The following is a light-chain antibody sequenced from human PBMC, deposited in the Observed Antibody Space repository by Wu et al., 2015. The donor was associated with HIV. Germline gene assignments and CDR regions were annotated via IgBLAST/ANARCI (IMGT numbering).Light chain of an antibody. J-gene: IGKJ4*01. Sequence: AIQLTQSPSSLSAAVGDRVVITCRASQGISNALAWYQHLPGKPPQLLIYSASTLQGGVPSRFSGSRSRTDFTLTISNLQPEDFATYYCQQFHSFPLTFGGGTKVEIK. V-gene: IGKV1-13*02. CDR3: QQFHSFPLT. CDR2: SAS. CDR1: QGISNA.